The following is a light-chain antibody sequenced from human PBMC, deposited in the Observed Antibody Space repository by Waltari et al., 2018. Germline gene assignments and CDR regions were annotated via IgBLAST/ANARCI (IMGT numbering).Light chain of an antibody. Sequence: DIQLTQSPSFLSASVGDRVTITCRASQGINNYLAWYQQKPGKAPKLLIYAASTLQSGVPSRLSGSGSGTEFTLTISSLQPEDFATYYCQQLNSYPVTFGQGTKLEIK. CDR1: QGINNY. CDR3: QQLNSYPVT. CDR2: AAS. V-gene: IGKV1-9*01. J-gene: IGKJ2*01.